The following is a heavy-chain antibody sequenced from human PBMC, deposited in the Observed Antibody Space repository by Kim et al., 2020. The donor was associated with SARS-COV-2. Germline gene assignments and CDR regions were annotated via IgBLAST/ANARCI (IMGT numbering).Heavy chain of an antibody. D-gene: IGHD3-10*01. V-gene: IGHV4-59*01. CDR3: VRSGSYYNFPLYYFDY. Sequence: SRVTISVDPSKNQFSLKLSSVTAADTAVYYCVRSGSYYNFPLYYFDYWGQGTLVTVSS. J-gene: IGHJ4*02.